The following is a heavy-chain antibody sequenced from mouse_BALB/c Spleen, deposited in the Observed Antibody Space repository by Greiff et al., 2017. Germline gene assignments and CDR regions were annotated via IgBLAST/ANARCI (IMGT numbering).Heavy chain of an antibody. D-gene: IGHD3-3*01. CDR2: INPYNDGT. V-gene: IGHV1-14*01. Sequence: VHVKQSGPELVKPGASVKMSCKASGYTFTSYVMHWVKQKPGQGLEWIGYINPYNDGTKYNEKFKGKATLTSDKSSSTAYMELSSLTSEDSAVYYCAREGTRWYFDVWGAGTTVTVSS. CDR1: GYTFTSYV. CDR3: AREGTRWYFDV. J-gene: IGHJ1*01.